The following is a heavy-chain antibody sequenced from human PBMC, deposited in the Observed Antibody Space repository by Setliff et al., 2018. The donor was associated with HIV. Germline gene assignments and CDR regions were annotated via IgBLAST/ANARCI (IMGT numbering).Heavy chain of an antibody. CDR1: GVSINTYY. Sequence: LPETLSLTCSVSGVSINTYYWNWVRQSGTGLEWIGYFHYTGGTSYNPSLTRRVTISADTSKNQFSLNLTSVTAADTAVYYCARKNYGGAFDIWGLGTMVTVAS. J-gene: IGHJ3*02. CDR2: FHYTGGT. CDR3: ARKNYGGAFDI. D-gene: IGHD3-16*01. V-gene: IGHV4-59*01.